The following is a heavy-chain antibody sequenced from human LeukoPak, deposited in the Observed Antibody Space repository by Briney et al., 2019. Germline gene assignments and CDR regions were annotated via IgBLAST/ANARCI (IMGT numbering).Heavy chain of an antibody. Sequence: GGSLRLSCAASGFTFDDYGVNWVRQAPGKGLEWVSGINGNGGYTRYAESVKGRFTISRDNSKNTLYLQMNSLRAEDTAVYYCASRRARGDADFDYWGQGTLVTVST. CDR3: ASRRARGDADFDY. CDR2: INGNGGYT. D-gene: IGHD3-16*01. CDR1: GFTFDDYG. V-gene: IGHV3-20*04. J-gene: IGHJ4*02.